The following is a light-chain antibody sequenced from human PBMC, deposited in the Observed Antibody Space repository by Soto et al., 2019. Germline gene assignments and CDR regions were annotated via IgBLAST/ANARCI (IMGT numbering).Light chain of an antibody. J-gene: IGLJ2*01. CDR1: SSDVGGYKY. CDR2: EVS. CDR3: SSYTSSRTLI. V-gene: IGLV2-14*01. Sequence: QSVLTQPASVSGSPGQSITISCTGTSSDVGGYKYVSWYQQHPGKAPKLMIYEVSDRPSGVSNRFSGSKSGNTASLTIFGLQAEDEADYYCSSYTSSRTLIFGGGTKLTV.